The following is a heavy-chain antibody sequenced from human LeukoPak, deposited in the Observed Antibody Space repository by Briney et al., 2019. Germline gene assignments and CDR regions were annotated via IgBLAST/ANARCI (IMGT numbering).Heavy chain of an antibody. CDR2: VYHSGST. Sequence: PSETLSLTCTVSGGSISSGGYYWSWIRQPPGKGLEWIGYVYHSGSTYYNPSLKSRVTISVDRSKNQFSLKLSSVTAADTAVYYCARTSGGAKGLYYYYYMDVWGKGTTVTVSS. J-gene: IGHJ6*03. CDR1: GGSISSGGYY. D-gene: IGHD6-19*01. V-gene: IGHV4-30-2*01. CDR3: ARTSGGAKGLYYYYYMDV.